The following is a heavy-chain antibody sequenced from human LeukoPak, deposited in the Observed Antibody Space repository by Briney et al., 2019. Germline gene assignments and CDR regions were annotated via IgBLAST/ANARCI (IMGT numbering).Heavy chain of an antibody. J-gene: IGHJ4*02. D-gene: IGHD3-22*01. V-gene: IGHV4-59*12. CDR1: GGSISSYY. Sequence: SETLSLTCTVSGGSISSYYWSWIRQPPGKGLEWIGWIYYSGSTSYNPSLKSRVTMSVDPSKNQLSLKLSSVTAADTAVYYCARGGGYQDYWGQGTLVTVSS. CDR2: IYYSGST. CDR3: ARGGGYQDY.